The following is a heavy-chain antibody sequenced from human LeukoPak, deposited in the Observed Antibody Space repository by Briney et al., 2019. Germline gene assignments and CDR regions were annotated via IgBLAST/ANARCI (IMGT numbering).Heavy chain of an antibody. CDR3: ARDSTYCYGSGSYSNFDY. J-gene: IGHJ4*02. V-gene: IGHV4-59*01. CDR1: GGSISSYY. CDR2: IYYSGST. D-gene: IGHD3-10*01. Sequence: SETLSLTCTVSGGSISSYYWSWTRQPPGKGLEWIGYIYYSGSTNYNPSLKSRVTISVDTSKNQFSLKLSSVTAADTAVYYCARDSTYCYGSGSYSNFDYWGQGTLVTVSS.